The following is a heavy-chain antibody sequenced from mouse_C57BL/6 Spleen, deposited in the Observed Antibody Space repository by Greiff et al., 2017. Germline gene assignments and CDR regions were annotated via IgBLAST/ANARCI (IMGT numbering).Heavy chain of an antibody. CDR2: ISYDGSN. CDR3: ARAYYSKRGFDY. V-gene: IGHV3-6*01. D-gene: IGHD2-5*01. CDR1: GYSITSGYY. J-gene: IGHJ2*01. Sequence: EVQLVESGPGLVKPSQSLSLTCSVTGYSITSGYYWNWIRQFPGNKLEWMGYISYDGSNNYNPSLKNRISITRDTSKNQFFLKLNSVTTEDTATYYCARAYYSKRGFDYWGQGTTLTVSS.